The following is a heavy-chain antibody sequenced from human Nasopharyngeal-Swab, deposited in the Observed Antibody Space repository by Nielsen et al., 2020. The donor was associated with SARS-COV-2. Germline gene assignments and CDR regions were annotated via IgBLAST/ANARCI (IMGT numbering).Heavy chain of an antibody. V-gene: IGHV3-11*06. CDR3: AREYSGSYLGVDY. J-gene: IGHJ4*02. D-gene: IGHD1-26*01. CDR2: ISSSSSYT. CDR1: GFTFSDYY. Sequence: GGSLRLSYAASGFTFSDYYMSWIRQAPGKGLEWVSYISSSSSYTNYADSVKGRFTISRDNAKNSLYLQMNSLRAEDTAVYYCAREYSGSYLGVDYWGQGTLVPSPQ.